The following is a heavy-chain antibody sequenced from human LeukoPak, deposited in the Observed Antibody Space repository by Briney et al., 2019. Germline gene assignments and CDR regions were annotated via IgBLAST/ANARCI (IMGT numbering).Heavy chain of an antibody. J-gene: IGHJ5*02. CDR2: MNPNSGNT. CDR3: AREVVDVLLWFRELLRSNWFDP. Sequence: ASVKVSCKASGYTFTSYDINWVRQATGQGLEWMGWMNPNSGNTGYAQKFQGRVTMTRNTSISTAYMELSSLRSEDTAVYYCAREVVDVLLWFRELLRSNWFDPWGQGTLVTVSS. CDR1: GYTFTSYD. V-gene: IGHV1-8*01. D-gene: IGHD3-10*01.